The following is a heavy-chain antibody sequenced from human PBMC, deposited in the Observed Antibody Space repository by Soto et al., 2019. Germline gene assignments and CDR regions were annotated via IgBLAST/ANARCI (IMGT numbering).Heavy chain of an antibody. Sequence: TLSLTCTVSGGSISSGGYYWSWIRQHPGKGLEWIGYIYYSGSTYYNPSLKSRVTTSVDTSKNQFSLKLSSVTAADTAVYYCARGATYSSSRKNWFDPWGQGTLVTVSS. CDR3: ARGATYSSSRKNWFDP. D-gene: IGHD6-6*01. CDR1: GGSISSGGYY. CDR2: IYYSGST. V-gene: IGHV4-31*03. J-gene: IGHJ5*02.